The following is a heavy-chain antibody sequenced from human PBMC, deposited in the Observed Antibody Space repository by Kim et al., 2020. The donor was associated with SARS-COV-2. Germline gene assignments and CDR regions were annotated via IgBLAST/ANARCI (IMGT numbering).Heavy chain of an antibody. CDR2: SGIT. V-gene: IGHV4-61*07. D-gene: IGHD1-26*01. Sequence: SGITNYNSSLTRRVTISEETSKDQFSLKLGSVTAEDTAVYYCARLGSALAYWGQGTQVTVSS. CDR3: ARLGSALAY. J-gene: IGHJ4*02.